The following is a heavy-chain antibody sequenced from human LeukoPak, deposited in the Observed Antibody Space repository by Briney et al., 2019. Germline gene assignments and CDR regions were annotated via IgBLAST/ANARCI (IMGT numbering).Heavy chain of an antibody. D-gene: IGHD3-9*01. CDR2: ASGSGGST. CDR3: AKDRLAPNFDY. Sequence: PGGSLRLSCAASGFTFTSYAMSWVRQAPGKGLEWVSAASGSGGSTFYADSVKGRFTISRDNSKNTLYLQMNSLRAEDTAVYYCAKDRLAPNFDYWGQGTLVTVSS. V-gene: IGHV3-23*01. CDR1: GFTFTSYA. J-gene: IGHJ4*02.